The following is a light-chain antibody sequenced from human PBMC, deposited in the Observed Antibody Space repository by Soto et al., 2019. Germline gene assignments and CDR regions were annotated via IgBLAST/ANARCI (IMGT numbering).Light chain of an antibody. CDR1: TGGVTSGHY. CDR2: NTH. V-gene: IGLV7-46*01. CDR3: FLAHSGVRV. J-gene: IGLJ2*01. Sequence: QAVVTQEPSLTLSPGGTVTLTCGSSTGGVTSGHYTYWFQQTPGQAPKTLIYNTHNRHSWAPTRFSGSLLGGKAALTLSGAQPEDEADYYCFLAHSGVRVFGGGTKLTVL.